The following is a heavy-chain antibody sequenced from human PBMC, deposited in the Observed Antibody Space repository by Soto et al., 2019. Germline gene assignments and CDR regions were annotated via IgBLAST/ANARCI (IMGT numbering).Heavy chain of an antibody. CDR2: ISGSGGST. D-gene: IGHD5-18*01. V-gene: IGHV3-23*01. CDR1: GFTFSGYA. J-gene: IGHJ3*02. CDR3: AKDRNDTDMTHDAFDI. Sequence: GGSLRLSCAASGFTFSGYAMSWVRQAPGKGLEWVSAISGSGGSTYYADSVKGRFTISRDNSRNTLHLQMNSLRAEDTAVYYSAKDRNDTDMTHDAFDIWGQGTMVTVSS.